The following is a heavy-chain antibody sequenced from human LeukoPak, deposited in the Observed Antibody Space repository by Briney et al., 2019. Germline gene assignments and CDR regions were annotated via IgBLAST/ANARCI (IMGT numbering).Heavy chain of an antibody. CDR1: GGSISSSNW. D-gene: IGHD1-1*01. Sequence: SGTLSLTCAVSGGSISSSNWWSWVRQPPGEGLEWIGEIYHSGSTNYNPSLKSRVTISVDKSKNQFSLKLSSVTAADTAVYYCARASHWNQLHYFDYWGQGTLVTVSS. CDR2: IYHSGST. CDR3: ARASHWNQLHYFDY. V-gene: IGHV4-4*02. J-gene: IGHJ4*02.